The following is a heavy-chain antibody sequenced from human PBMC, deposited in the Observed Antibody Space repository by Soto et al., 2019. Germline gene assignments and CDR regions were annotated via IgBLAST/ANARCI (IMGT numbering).Heavy chain of an antibody. CDR1: GGSISSSNW. CDR2: IYHSGST. V-gene: IGHV4-4*02. D-gene: IGHD6-13*01. CDR3: ARVVGDSSSWYNYYFDY. J-gene: IGHJ4*02. Sequence: PSETLSLTCAVSGGSISSSNWWRWVRQPPGKGLEWIGEIYHSGSTNYNPSLKSRATISVDKSKNQFSLKLSSVTAADTAVYYCARVVGDSSSWYNYYFDYWGQGTLVT.